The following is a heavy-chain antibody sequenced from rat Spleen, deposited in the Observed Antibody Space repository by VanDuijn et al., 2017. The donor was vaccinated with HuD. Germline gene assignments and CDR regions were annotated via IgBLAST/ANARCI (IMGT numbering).Heavy chain of an antibody. CDR3: AKDKGEYNNLFDY. J-gene: IGHJ2*01. CDR2: ITNASGRT. CDR1: GFTFSNYG. V-gene: IGHV5S13*01. Sequence: EVQLVESGGGLVQPGRSLKLSCAASGFTFSNYGMAWVRQAPTKGLEWVASITNASGRTYYSDFVKGRFTISRDTAQNTLYLQMDSLRSEDTATYYCAKDKGEYNNLFDYWGQGVMVTVTS. D-gene: IGHD1-10*01.